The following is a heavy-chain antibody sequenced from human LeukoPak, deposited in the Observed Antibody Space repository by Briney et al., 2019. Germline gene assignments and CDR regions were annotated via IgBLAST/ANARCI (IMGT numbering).Heavy chain of an antibody. V-gene: IGHV1-2*02. CDR2: INPNSGAT. CDR1: GYTFTGYY. Sequence: GASVKVSCKASGYTFTGYYMHWVRQAPGQGLEWMGWINPNSGATNYAQKFQGRVTMTRDTSISTAYMELSRLRSGDTAVYYCARGTMVRGVIDWFDPWGQGTLVTVSS. D-gene: IGHD3-10*01. CDR3: ARGTMVRGVIDWFDP. J-gene: IGHJ5*02.